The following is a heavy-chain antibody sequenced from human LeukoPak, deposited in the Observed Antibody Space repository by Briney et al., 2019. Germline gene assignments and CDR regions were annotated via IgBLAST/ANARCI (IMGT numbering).Heavy chain of an antibody. CDR3: ARDLYYYDSSGWVHAFDI. CDR1: GFTFSSYA. D-gene: IGHD3-22*01. V-gene: IGHV3-30-3*01. Sequence: PGGSLRLSCAASGFTFSSYAMHWVRQAPGKGLEWVAVISYDGSNKYYADSVKGRFTISRDNSKNTLYLQMNSLRAEDTAVYYCARDLYYYDSSGWVHAFDIWGQGTMVTVSS. J-gene: IGHJ3*02. CDR2: ISYDGSNK.